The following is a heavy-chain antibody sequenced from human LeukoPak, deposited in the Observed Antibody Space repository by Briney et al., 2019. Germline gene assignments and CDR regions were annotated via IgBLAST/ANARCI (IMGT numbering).Heavy chain of an antibody. CDR1: GFTFGSYA. J-gene: IGHJ4*02. V-gene: IGHV3-23*01. CDR3: AKGGHYDSSGYSPFDY. Sequence: PGGPLRVSCAASGFTFGSYAMSWVRQAPGKGLEWVSGISGRGHTTYQADSVRGQFTISRDNSKNTLYLQMNSLRVDDSAVYYCAKGGHYDSSGYSPFDYWGQGTLVTVSS. CDR2: ISGRGHTT. D-gene: IGHD3-22*01.